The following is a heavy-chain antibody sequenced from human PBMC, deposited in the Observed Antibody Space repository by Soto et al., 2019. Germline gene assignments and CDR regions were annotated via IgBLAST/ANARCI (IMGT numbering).Heavy chain of an antibody. CDR1: GGSFSGYF. D-gene: IGHD6-19*01. V-gene: IGHV4-34*01. CDR2: VNHNGRN. CDR3: ARGGSSDWQVAFDF. J-gene: IGHJ3*01. Sequence: SESLSLTCAVYGGSFSGYFWNWIRQTPGKGLEWIGKVNHNGRNNYNPSLKSRVTISLGMSKNQISLKLTSVTAADTAVYYCARGGSSDWQVAFDFWGQGTMVTVSS.